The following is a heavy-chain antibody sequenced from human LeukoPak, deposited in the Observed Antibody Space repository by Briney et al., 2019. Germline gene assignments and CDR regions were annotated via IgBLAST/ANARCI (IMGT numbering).Heavy chain of an antibody. Sequence: SETLSLTCAVYGGSFSGYYWSWIRQPPGKGLEWIGEINHSGSTNYNPSLKSRVTISVDTSNNQFSLKLTSVTAADTAVYYCARKYSAFDYWGQGTLVTVSS. CDR2: INHSGST. V-gene: IGHV4-34*01. CDR1: GGSFSGYY. J-gene: IGHJ4*02. D-gene: IGHD5-12*01. CDR3: ARKYSAFDY.